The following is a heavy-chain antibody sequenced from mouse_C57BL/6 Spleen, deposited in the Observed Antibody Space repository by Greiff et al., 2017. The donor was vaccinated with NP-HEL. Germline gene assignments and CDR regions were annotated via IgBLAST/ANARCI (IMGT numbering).Heavy chain of an antibody. J-gene: IGHJ4*01. D-gene: IGHD1-1*01. CDR1: GYTFTSYW. Sequence: VQLQQPGAELVMPGASVKLSCKASGYTFTSYWMHWVKQRPGQGLEWIGEIDPSDSYTNYNQKFKGKSTLTVDKSSSTAYMQLSSLTSEDSAVYYCARRGLHYGSSEGYAMDYWGQGTSVTVSS. CDR3: ARRGLHYGSSEGYAMDY. V-gene: IGHV1-69*01. CDR2: IDPSDSYT.